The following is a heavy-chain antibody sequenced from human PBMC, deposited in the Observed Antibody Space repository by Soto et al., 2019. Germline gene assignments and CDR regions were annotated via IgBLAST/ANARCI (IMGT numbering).Heavy chain of an antibody. D-gene: IGHD2-15*01. CDR2: IDYSGRT. V-gene: IGHV4-34*01. CDR3: ARGGRMGVAATPIRY. Sequence: QVQLQQWGAGLLKPSETLSLTCAVYGGSFSDYNWSWIRQPPGKGLEWIGEIDYSGRTSYNQSLNNRLTFSVATSKNQFSLKLSSVTAADTAVYYCARGGRMGVAATPIRYWGQGTLVTVSS. J-gene: IGHJ4*02. CDR1: GGSFSDYN.